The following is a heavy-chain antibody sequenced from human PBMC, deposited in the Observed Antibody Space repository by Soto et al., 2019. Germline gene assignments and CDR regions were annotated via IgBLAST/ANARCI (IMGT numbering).Heavy chain of an antibody. CDR3: ARGRRYYYDSSGYNWFDP. D-gene: IGHD3-22*01. CDR1: GGSFSGYY. V-gene: IGHV4-34*01. Sequence: QVQLQQWGAGLLKPSETLSLTCAVYGGSFSGYYWSWIRQPPGKGLEWIGEINHSGSTNYNPSLKSRVTISVDTSKNQFSLKLSSVTAADTAVYYCARGRRYYYDSSGYNWFDPWGQGTLVTVSS. J-gene: IGHJ5*02. CDR2: INHSGST.